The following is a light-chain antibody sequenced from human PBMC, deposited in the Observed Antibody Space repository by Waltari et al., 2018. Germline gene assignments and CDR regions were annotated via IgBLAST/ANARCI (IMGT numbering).Light chain of an antibody. CDR3: QQYVESPAT. J-gene: IGKJ1*01. V-gene: IGKV3-20*01. CDR1: QSVRID. CDR2: HAS. Sequence: EIVFTQSPGPVSLSTGDRATLSCWASQSVRIDLAWYQQKPGQAPRLLIYHASTRATGIPDRFSASVSWTDFSLTISRLEPEDFAVYYCQQYVESPATFGQGTKVEIK.